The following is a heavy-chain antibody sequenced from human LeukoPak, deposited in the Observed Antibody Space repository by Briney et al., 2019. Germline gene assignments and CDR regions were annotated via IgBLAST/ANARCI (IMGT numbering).Heavy chain of an antibody. V-gene: IGHV1-8*01. CDR2: MNPDSGST. Sequence: ASVKVSCKTSGYTFTSYDINWVRQATGHGLEWVGWMNPDSGSTGCAQKFQGRISLTRNTSISTAYMELSSLRSDDTAVYYCARREYDSVWGTYRYSEYWGQGTLVTVSS. CDR3: ARREYDSVWGTYRYSEY. J-gene: IGHJ4*02. D-gene: IGHD3-16*02. CDR1: GYTFTSYD.